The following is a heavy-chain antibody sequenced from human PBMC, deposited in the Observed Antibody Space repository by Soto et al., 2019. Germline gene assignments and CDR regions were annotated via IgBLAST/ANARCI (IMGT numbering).Heavy chain of an antibody. CDR2: INHSGST. CDR1: GGSFSGYY. J-gene: IGHJ4*02. CDR3: ASRPMVGYCSGGSCYSGFDY. Sequence: QVQLQQWGAGLLKPSETLSLTCAVYGGSFSGYYWSWIRQPPGKGLEWIGEINHSGSTNYNPSLKSRFTISVDTSKNQFSLKLSSVTAADTAVYYCASRPMVGYCSGGSCYSGFDYWGQGTLVTVSS. V-gene: IGHV4-34*01. D-gene: IGHD2-15*01.